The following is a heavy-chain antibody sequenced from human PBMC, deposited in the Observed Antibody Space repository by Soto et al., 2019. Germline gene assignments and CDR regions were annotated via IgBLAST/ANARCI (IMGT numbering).Heavy chain of an antibody. CDR3: ARQVVVAAIDYYYYGMDV. CDR2: IYYSGST. CDR1: GGSISSYY. J-gene: IGHJ6*02. Sequence: QVQLQESGPGLVKPSETLSLTCTVSGGSISSYYWSWIRQPPGKGLEWIGDIYYSGSTNYNPSLKSRVTISVDTSKNQFSLKLSSVTAADTAVYYCARQVVVAAIDYYYYGMDVWGQGTTVTVSS. V-gene: IGHV4-59*01. D-gene: IGHD2-15*01.